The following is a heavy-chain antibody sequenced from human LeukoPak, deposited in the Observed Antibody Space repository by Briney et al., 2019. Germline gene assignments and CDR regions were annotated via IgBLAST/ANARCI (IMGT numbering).Heavy chain of an antibody. CDR2: ISYDGSNK. CDR1: GFTFSSYA. Sequence: GGSLRLSCAASGFTFSSYAMHWVRQAPGKGLEWVAVISYDGSNKYYADSVKGRFTISRDNSKNTLYLQMNSLRAEDTAVYYCAKQNREMATTSPFDYWGQGTLVTVSS. J-gene: IGHJ4*02. D-gene: IGHD5-24*01. V-gene: IGHV3-30-3*01. CDR3: AKQNREMATTSPFDY.